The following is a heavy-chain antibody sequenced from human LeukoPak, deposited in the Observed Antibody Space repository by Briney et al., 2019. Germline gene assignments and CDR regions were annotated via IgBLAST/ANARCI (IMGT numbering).Heavy chain of an antibody. V-gene: IGHV3-23*01. Sequence: GGSLRLSCAASGFTFSNHAMSWVRQTPGKGLEWVSAISGSGANTYYADSVKGRSTISRVNSRNTLYLQMNSLTVEDTAVYYCAKGPLIEVAGSTWDHWGQGTLVTVSS. CDR2: ISGSGANT. CDR3: AKGPLIEVAGSTWDH. CDR1: GFTFSNHA. J-gene: IGHJ4*02. D-gene: IGHD6-19*01.